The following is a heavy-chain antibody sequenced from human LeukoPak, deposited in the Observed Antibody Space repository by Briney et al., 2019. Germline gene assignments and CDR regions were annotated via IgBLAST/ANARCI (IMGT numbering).Heavy chain of an antibody. J-gene: IGHJ5*02. CDR3: ARGPFENYYGSGSYINWFDP. V-gene: IGHV1-69*06. D-gene: IGHD3-10*01. CDR2: IIPIFGTA. Sequence: SVKVSCKASGGTFSSYAISWVRQAPGQGLEWMGGIIPIFGTANYAQKFQGRVTITADKSTSTAYMELSSLRSEDTAVYYCARGPFENYYGSGSYINWFDPWGRGTLVTVSS. CDR1: GGTFSSYA.